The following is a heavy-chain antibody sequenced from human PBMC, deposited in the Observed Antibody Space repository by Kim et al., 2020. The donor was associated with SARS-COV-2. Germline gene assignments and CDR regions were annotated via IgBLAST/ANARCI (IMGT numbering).Heavy chain of an antibody. CDR2: ISSSSSYI. CDR1: GFTFSSYS. CDR3: ARESSGWYYFDY. D-gene: IGHD6-19*01. V-gene: IGHV3-21*01. Sequence: GGSLRLFCAASGFTFSSYSMNWVRQAPGKGLEWVSSISSSSSYIYYADSVKGRFTISRDNAKNSLYLQMNSLRAEDTAVYYCARESSGWYYFDYWGQGTLVTVSS. J-gene: IGHJ4*02.